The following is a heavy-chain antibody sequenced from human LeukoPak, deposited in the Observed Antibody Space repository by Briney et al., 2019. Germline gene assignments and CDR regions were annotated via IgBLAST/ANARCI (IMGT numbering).Heavy chain of an antibody. D-gene: IGHD1-1*01. V-gene: IGHV4-39*01. CDR3: ARAGKQLDNY. J-gene: IGHJ4*02. Sequence: PSGTLSLTCTVSGGSISSSSYYWGWIRQPPGKGLEWIGSIYYSGSTYYNPSLKSRVTISVDTSKNQFSLKLSSVTAADTAVYYCARAGKQLDNYWGQGTLVTVSS. CDR2: IYYSGST. CDR1: GGSISSSSYY.